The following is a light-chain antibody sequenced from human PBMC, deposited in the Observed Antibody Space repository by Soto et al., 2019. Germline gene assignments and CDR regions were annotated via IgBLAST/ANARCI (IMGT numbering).Light chain of an antibody. CDR3: QSYDSSLSGYV. V-gene: IGLV1-40*01. Sequence: QAVRTQPPSGCEDPDQVVTISCTGNSSNIGAGFDVNWYQQLPGTAPKLLIDDNTNRPSGVPDRFSGSKSGTSASLAITGLQAEDEADYFCQSYDSSLSGYVFGTGTKVTVL. CDR1: SSNIGAGFD. J-gene: IGLJ1*01. CDR2: DNT.